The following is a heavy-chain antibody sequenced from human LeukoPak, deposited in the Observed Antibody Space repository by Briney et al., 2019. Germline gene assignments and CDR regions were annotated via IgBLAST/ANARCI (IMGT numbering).Heavy chain of an antibody. Sequence: PGGSLRLSCAASGFTSSSYSMNWVRQAPGKGLEWVSSISSSSSYIYYADSVKGRFTISRVNAKNSLYLQMNSLRAEDTAVYYCARGPGYDFWSGYYMDVWGKGTTVTVSS. CDR3: ARGPGYDFWSGYYMDV. D-gene: IGHD3-3*01. CDR1: GFTSSSYS. V-gene: IGHV3-21*01. CDR2: ISSSSSYI. J-gene: IGHJ6*03.